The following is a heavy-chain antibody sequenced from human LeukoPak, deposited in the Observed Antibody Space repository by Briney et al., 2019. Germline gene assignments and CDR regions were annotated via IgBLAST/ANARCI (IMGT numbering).Heavy chain of an antibody. CDR1: GGTFSNYA. CDR3: ARGQTYSSSWFGMDV. V-gene: IGHV1-69*13. D-gene: IGHD6-13*01. CDR2: IIPIFGTA. J-gene: IGHJ6*02. Sequence: SVKVSCKASGGTFSNYAISWVRQAPGQGLEWMGGIIPIFGTANYAQKFQGRVTITADEFTSTANMELSRLRSEDTAVYYCARGQTYSSSWFGMDVWGQGTTVTVSS.